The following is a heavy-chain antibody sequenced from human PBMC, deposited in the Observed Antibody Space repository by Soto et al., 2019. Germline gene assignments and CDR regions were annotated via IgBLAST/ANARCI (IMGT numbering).Heavy chain of an antibody. CDR1: GGSISNYY. Sequence: SETLSLTCIVSGGSISNYYWSWIRQPPGKGLEWIGYIYYSWSTNYNPSLTSRVTISVDTSKNQFSLKLSSVTAADTAVYYCARSGYSSGWYSFSDNYYYYGMDVWGQGTTVTVSS. CDR3: ARSGYSSGWYSFSDNYYYYGMDV. D-gene: IGHD6-19*01. CDR2: IYYSWST. V-gene: IGHV4-59*08. J-gene: IGHJ6*02.